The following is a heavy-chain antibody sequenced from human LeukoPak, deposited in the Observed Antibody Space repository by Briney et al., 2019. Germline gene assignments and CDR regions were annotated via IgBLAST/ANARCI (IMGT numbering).Heavy chain of an antibody. CDR3: AREESIAVAGSYYYYGMDV. V-gene: IGHV3-23*01. CDR2: ISTSGGST. D-gene: IGHD6-19*01. CDR1: GFTFSSYA. Sequence: GGSLRLSCAASGFTFSSYAMSWVRQAPGKGLEWVSGISTSGGSTAYADSVKGRFTISRDNSKNTLYLQMNSLRAEDTAVYYCAREESIAVAGSYYYYGMDVWGQGTTVTVSS. J-gene: IGHJ6*02.